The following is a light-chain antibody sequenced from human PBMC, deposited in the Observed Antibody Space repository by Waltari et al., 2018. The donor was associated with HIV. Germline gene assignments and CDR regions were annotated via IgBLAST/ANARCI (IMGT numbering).Light chain of an antibody. V-gene: IGKV4-1*01. CDR3: QQSYSTPLT. J-gene: IGKJ3*01. Sequence: DIVLTQSPESLTVSLGEGASISCKSSQTLFYSPDNKNHLAWYQQKAGQSPKLLFSWASVRQPGVPDRLSGSGSGTNFTLTIASLQAEDVATYYCQQSYSTPLTFGPGTTVHI. CDR1: QTLFYSPDNKNH. CDR2: WAS.